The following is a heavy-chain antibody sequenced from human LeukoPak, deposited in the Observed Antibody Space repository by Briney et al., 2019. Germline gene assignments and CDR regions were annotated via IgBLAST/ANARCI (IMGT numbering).Heavy chain of an antibody. V-gene: IGHV3-11*01. CDR3: ARDLGSYFDY. J-gene: IGHJ4*02. D-gene: IGHD7-27*01. Sequence: GVSLRLSCAASGFTFSDYYMRWIRPAPGQGLVGVSYISSSGSTIYYADSVKGRFTISRDNAKNSLYLQMNSLRAEDTAVYYCARDLGSYFDYWGQGTLVTVSS. CDR1: GFTFSDYY. CDR2: ISSSGSTI.